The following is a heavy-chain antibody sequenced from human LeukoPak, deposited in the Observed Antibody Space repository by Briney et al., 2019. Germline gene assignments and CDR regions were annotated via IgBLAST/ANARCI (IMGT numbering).Heavy chain of an antibody. V-gene: IGHV4-34*01. CDR3: ARRRGKGDYYYMDV. J-gene: IGHJ6*03. Sequence: PSETLSLTCTVSGGSISSYYWSWLRQPPGKGLEWIGEINHSGSTNYNPSLKSRVTISVDTSKNQFSLKLSSVTAADTAVYYCARRRGKGDYYYMDVWGKGTTVTVSS. CDR2: INHSGST. CDR1: GGSISSYY.